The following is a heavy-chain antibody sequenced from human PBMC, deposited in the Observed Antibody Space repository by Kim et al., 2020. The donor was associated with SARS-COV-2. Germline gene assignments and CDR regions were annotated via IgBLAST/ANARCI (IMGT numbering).Heavy chain of an antibody. CDR3: ASLFSSGWYLNNYYYGMDV. D-gene: IGHD6-19*01. CDR2: INPNSGGT. Sequence: ASVKVSCKASGYTFTGYYMHWVRQAPGQGLEWMGRINPNSGGTNYAQKFQGRVTMTRDTSISTAYMELSRLRSDDTAVYYCASLFSSGWYLNNYYYGMDVWGQGTTVTVSS. V-gene: IGHV1-2*06. CDR1: GYTFTGYY. J-gene: IGHJ6*02.